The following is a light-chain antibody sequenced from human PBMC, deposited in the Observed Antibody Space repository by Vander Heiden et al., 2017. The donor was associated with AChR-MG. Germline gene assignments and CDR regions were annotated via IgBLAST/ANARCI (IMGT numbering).Light chain of an antibody. CDR1: QGISNY. CDR2: AAS. Sequence: DIQMTQSPSAMSASVGDRVTITCRASQGISNYLAWFQQKPGQVPKRLIYAASSLQSGVPPRFSGSGSGTEFTLTISSLQPEEFATYYCLQHNFYPWTFGQGTRVEIK. V-gene: IGKV1-17*03. J-gene: IGKJ1*01. CDR3: LQHNFYPWT.